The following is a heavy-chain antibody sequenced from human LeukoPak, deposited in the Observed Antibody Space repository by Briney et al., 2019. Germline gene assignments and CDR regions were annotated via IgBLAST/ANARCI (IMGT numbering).Heavy chain of an antibody. V-gene: IGHV3-23*01. CDR2: ISGIGGST. CDR1: GFTLSSYA. CDR3: ATSLGAVTNYFGY. Sequence: GGSLRLSCAASGFTLSSYAMSWVRQAPGKGLEWVSDISGIGGSTYYADSVKGRFTISRDNSKNTLYLQLNSLRADDTAAYYCATSLGAVTNYFGYWGQGTLVTVSS. D-gene: IGHD4-17*01. J-gene: IGHJ4*02.